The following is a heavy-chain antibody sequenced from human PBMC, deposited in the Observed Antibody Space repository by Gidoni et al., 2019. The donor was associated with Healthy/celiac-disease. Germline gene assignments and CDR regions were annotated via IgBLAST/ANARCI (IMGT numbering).Heavy chain of an antibody. V-gene: IGHV3-33*01. Sequence: QVQLVESGGGVVQPGRSLRLSWAASGFTFSSYGMHGVRQAPGKGLEWVAVIWYDGSNKYYADSVKGRFTISRDNSKNTLYLQMNSLRAEDTAVYYCARGADIVVVVAHPHLDAFDIWGQGTMVTVSS. CDR1: GFTFSSYG. CDR3: ARGADIVVVVAHPHLDAFDI. CDR2: IWYDGSNK. D-gene: IGHD2-15*01. J-gene: IGHJ3*02.